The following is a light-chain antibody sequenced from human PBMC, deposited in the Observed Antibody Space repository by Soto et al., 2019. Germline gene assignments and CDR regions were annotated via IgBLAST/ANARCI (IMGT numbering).Light chain of an antibody. Sequence: DIQMTQSPSSLSASVGDRFTITCHAIHDIKNYLNWYQQKSGKAPKLLIYDASDLETGVPSRFSGSGSGTEFTLTISCLRSEDFATFCCQQCYSFPQTFGQGTKVDIK. J-gene: IGKJ1*01. CDR2: DAS. V-gene: IGKV1-33*01. CDR3: QQCYSFPQT. CDR1: HDIKNY.